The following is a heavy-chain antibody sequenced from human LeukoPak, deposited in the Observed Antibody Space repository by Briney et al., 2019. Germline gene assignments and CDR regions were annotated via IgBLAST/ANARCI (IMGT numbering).Heavy chain of an antibody. CDR2: IKQDGSEK. CDR1: GFTFSSYW. CDR3: AREGYEALTDY. D-gene: IGHD3-3*02. J-gene: IGHJ4*02. V-gene: IGHV3-7*01. Sequence: PGGSLRLSCAASGFTFSSYWMSWVRQAPGKGLEWVANIKQDGSEKYYVDSVKGRFTISRDNAKNPLYLQMNSLRAEDTAVYYCAREGYEALTDYWGQGTLVTVSS.